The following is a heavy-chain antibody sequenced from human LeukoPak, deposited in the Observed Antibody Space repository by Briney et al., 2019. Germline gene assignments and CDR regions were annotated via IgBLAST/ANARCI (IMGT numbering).Heavy chain of an antibody. Sequence: GGSLRLSCAASGFTFDDYGMSWVRQAPGKGLEWVSGINWNGGSTGYADSVKGRFTISRDNARNTVYLQMNSLRAEDTAVYYCVRSVTGSYGLFDYWGQGTLVTVSS. V-gene: IGHV3-20*04. CDR1: GFTFDDYG. CDR2: INWNGGST. J-gene: IGHJ4*02. D-gene: IGHD1-26*01. CDR3: VRSVTGSYGLFDY.